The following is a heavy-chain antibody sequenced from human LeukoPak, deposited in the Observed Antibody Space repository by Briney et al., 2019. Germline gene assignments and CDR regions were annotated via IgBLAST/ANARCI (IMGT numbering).Heavy chain of an antibody. V-gene: IGHV3-48*03. D-gene: IGHD3-22*01. Sequence: GGSLRLSCAASGFTFNNYEMNWVRQAPGKGLEWVSYISSSGGTIYYADSVKGRFTISRDNAKNTLNLQMNSLRAEDTAVYYCARDLGQYYDTSDNWFDPWGQGTLVTVSS. CDR1: GFTFNNYE. CDR3: ARDLGQYYDTSDNWFDP. CDR2: ISSSGGTI. J-gene: IGHJ5*02.